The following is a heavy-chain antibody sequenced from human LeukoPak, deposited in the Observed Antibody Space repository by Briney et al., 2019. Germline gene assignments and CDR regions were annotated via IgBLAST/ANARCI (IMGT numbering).Heavy chain of an antibody. J-gene: IGHJ4*02. Sequence: VSVKVSCKASGYTFTGYYMHWVRQAPGQGLEWMGWINPNSGGTNYAQKFQGRVTMTRDTSISTAYMELSRLRSDDTAVYYCARDLRASSWYYYGSGSYYRDYWGQGTLVTVSS. CDR2: INPNSGGT. D-gene: IGHD3-10*01. CDR3: ARDLRASSWYYYGSGSYYRDY. CDR1: GYTFTGYY. V-gene: IGHV1-2*02.